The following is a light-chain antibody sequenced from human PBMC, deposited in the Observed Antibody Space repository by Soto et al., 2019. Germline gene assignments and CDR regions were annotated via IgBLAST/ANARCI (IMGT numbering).Light chain of an antibody. CDR1: QSVLHRSNSNNY. J-gene: IGKJ1*01. CDR3: QQYSSTPWT. V-gene: IGKV4-1*01. CDR2: WAS. Sequence: DIVMTQSPDSLAVSLGERATFNCKSSQSVLHRSNSNNYLAWYQQKPGQPPKLLIYWASARESGVPDRFSGSGSGTDFTLTISSLQAEAVAVYYCQQYSSTPWTFGQGTRVEIK.